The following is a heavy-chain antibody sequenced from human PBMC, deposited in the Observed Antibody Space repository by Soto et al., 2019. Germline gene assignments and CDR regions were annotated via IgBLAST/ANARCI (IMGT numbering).Heavy chain of an antibody. Sequence: GSLRLSCAASGFTFVDYYMSWVRQAPGKGLEWVANIKQDGSEKYYVDSVKGRFTISRDNAKNSLYLQMNSLRAEDTAVYYCARDLASYYDILTGYLGGYYGMDVWGQGTTVTVSS. CDR2: IKQDGSEK. J-gene: IGHJ6*02. V-gene: IGHV3-7*01. CDR1: GFTFVDYY. D-gene: IGHD3-9*01. CDR3: ARDLASYYDILTGYLGGYYGMDV.